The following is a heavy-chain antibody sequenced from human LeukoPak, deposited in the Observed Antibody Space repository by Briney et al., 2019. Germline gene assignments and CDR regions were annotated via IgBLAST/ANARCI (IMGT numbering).Heavy chain of an antibody. J-gene: IGHJ4*02. CDR2: IIPILGIA. V-gene: IGHV1-69*04. D-gene: IGHD1-26*01. Sequence: SVKVSCKASGYTFTSYGISWVRQAPGQGLEWMGRIIPILGIANYAQKFQGRVTITADKSTSTAYMGLSSLRSGDTAVYYCARDPTHGSPNADYWGQGTLVTVSS. CDR1: GYTFTSYG. CDR3: ARDPTHGSPNADY.